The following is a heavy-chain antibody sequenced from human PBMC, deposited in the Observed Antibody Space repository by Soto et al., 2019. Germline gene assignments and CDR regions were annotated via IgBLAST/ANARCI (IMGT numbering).Heavy chain of an antibody. D-gene: IGHD2-8*01. CDR3: ARRGGIYCTSGSCYGGGMDV. CDR1: GGSISGYY. V-gene: IGHV4-59*01. J-gene: IGHJ6*02. Sequence: QVQLQESGPGLVKPPETLSLTCTVSGGSISGYYWTWIRQPPGKGLEWIGYIYYDGSTNYNPSLNSPVIISVALSTNQVSLKLSSVTAADTAVYYCARRGGIYCTSGSCYGGGMDVWGQGTTVTVSS. CDR2: IYYDGST.